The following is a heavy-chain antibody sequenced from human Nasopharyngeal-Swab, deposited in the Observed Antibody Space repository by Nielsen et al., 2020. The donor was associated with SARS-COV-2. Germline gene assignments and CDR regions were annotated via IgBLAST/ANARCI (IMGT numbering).Heavy chain of an antibody. Sequence: SETLSLTCTVSGGSISSSSYYWGWIRQPPGKELEWIGSIYYSGSTYYNPSLKSRVTISVDTSKNQFSLKLSSVTAADTAVYYCAREIITIFGVVIPNWFDPWGQGTLVTVSS. J-gene: IGHJ5*02. V-gene: IGHV4-39*02. CDR2: IYYSGST. CDR1: GGSISSSSYY. D-gene: IGHD3-3*01. CDR3: AREIITIFGVVIPNWFDP.